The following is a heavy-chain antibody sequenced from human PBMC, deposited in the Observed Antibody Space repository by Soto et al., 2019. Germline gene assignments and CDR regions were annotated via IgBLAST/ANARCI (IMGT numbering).Heavy chain of an antibody. CDR1: GYTLTELS. CDR3: ATGVDSGSPRAFDI. D-gene: IGHD1-26*01. J-gene: IGHJ3*02. CDR2: FDPEDGET. Sequence: AAVKVSWKGSGYTLTELSMHWVRQAPGKGLEWMGGFDPEDGETIYAQKFQGRVTMTEDTSTDTAYMELSSLRSEDTAVYYCATGVDSGSPRAFDIWGQGTMVTVSS. V-gene: IGHV1-24*01.